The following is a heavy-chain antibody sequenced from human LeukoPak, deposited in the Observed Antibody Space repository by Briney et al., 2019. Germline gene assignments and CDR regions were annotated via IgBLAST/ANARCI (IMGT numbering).Heavy chain of an antibody. Sequence: ASVKVSCKASGYTFTSYYMHWVRQAPGQGLEWMGIINPSGGSTSYAQKFQGRVTMTRDTSTSTVYMELSSLISEDTAVYYCARTWDSLTGSGWFDPWGQGTLVTVSS. CDR1: GYTFTSYY. D-gene: IGHD3-9*01. CDR3: ARTWDSLTGSGWFDP. J-gene: IGHJ5*02. CDR2: INPSGGST. V-gene: IGHV1-46*01.